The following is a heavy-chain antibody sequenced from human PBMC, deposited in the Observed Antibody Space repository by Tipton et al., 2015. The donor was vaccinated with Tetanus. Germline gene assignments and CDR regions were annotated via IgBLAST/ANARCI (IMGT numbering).Heavy chain of an antibody. CDR2: ISYDGSNK. CDR1: GFTFSSYG. Sequence: RSLRLSCAASGFTFSSYGMHWVRQAPGKGLEWVAVISYDGSNKYYADSVKGRFTISRDDSKNTLYLHMSSLRAEDTAVYYCAKATPPNYDFWSGYAYGMDVWGQGTTVTVSS. CDR3: AKATPPNYDFWSGYAYGMDV. J-gene: IGHJ6*02. V-gene: IGHV3-33*06. D-gene: IGHD3-3*01.